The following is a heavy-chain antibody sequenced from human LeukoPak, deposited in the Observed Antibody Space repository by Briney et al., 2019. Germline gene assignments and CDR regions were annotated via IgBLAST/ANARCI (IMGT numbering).Heavy chain of an antibody. Sequence: PAGTLSLTCAVSGGSISSSNWWSRVRQPPGKGLEWIGEIYHSGSTNYNPSLKSRVTISVDKSKNQFSLKLSSVTAADTAVYYCARDSIDCSGGSCYSEGWFDPWGQGTLVTVSS. CDR2: IYHSGST. D-gene: IGHD2-15*01. J-gene: IGHJ5*02. CDR3: ARDSIDCSGGSCYSEGWFDP. CDR1: GGSISSSNW. V-gene: IGHV4-4*02.